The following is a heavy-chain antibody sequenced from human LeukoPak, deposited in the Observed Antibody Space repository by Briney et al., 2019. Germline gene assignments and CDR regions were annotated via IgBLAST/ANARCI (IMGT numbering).Heavy chain of an antibody. CDR2: IKKDGSET. Sequence: GGSLRLSCAASGFTFSTSWMSWVRQVPGKGLEWVANIKKDGSETYYVDSVKGRFTTSRDNAKNSLYLQMNSLRAEDTAMYYCARGRYSGTTYYFDYWGQGTLVTVSS. CDR1: GFTFSTSW. CDR3: ARGRYSGTTYYFDY. D-gene: IGHD5-12*01. V-gene: IGHV3-7*03. J-gene: IGHJ4*02.